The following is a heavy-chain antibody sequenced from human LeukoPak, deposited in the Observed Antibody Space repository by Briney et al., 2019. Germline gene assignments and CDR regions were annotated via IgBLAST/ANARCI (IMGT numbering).Heavy chain of an antibody. D-gene: IGHD5-12*01. J-gene: IGHJ5*01. CDR3: AKGNSGSYSLDWFDS. Sequence: GGSLRLSCAASGFTFDDYAMHWVRQAPGKGLEWVSGISWNSGTIGYADSVKGRFTISRDNAKNSLYLQMNSLRAEDMAFYYCAKGNSGSYSLDWFDSWGQGTLVTVSS. CDR2: ISWNSGTI. V-gene: IGHV3-9*03. CDR1: GFTFDDYA.